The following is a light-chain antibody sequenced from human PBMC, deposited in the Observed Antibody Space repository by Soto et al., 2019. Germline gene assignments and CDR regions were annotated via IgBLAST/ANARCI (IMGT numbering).Light chain of an antibody. Sequence: EIVMTQSPATLSVSPGERVTLSCRASQDIRSSLAWYQQKPGQAPRLLIYRASSRASGIPDRFSGSGSGTYFTLTITTLEPEDSAVYYCQQYGRSPRTFGQGTKVDIK. J-gene: IGKJ1*01. CDR3: QQYGRSPRT. CDR2: RAS. CDR1: QDIRSS. V-gene: IGKV3-20*01.